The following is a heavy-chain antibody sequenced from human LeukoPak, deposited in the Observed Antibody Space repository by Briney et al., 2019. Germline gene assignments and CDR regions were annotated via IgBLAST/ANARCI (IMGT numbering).Heavy chain of an antibody. CDR1: GGSISSYY. CDR3: ARGDNWNDVSWFDP. D-gene: IGHD1-20*01. V-gene: IGHV4-31*03. CDR2: IYYSGST. Sequence: PSETLSLTCTVSGGSISSYYWSWIRQHPGKGLEWIGYIYYSGSTYYNPSLKSRVTISVDTSKNQFSLKLSSVTAADTAVYYCARGDNWNDVSWFDPWGQGTLVTVSS. J-gene: IGHJ5*02.